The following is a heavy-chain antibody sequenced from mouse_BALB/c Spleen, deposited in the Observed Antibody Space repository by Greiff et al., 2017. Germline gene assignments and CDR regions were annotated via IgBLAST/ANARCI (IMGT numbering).Heavy chain of an antibody. J-gene: IGHJ2*01. CDR1: GYTFTDYE. V-gene: IGHV1-15*01. CDR2: IDPETGGT. CDR3: TRGPDFDY. Sequence: VQLQQSGAELVRPGASVTLSCKASGYTFTDYEMHWVKQTPVHGLEWIGAIDPETGGTAYNQKFKGKATLTADKSSSTAYMELRSLTSEDSAVYYCTRGPDFDYWGQGTTLTVSS.